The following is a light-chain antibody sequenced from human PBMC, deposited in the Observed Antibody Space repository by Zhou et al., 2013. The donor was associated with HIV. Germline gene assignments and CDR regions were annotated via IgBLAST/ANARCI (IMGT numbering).Light chain of an antibody. Sequence: PGERATLSCRASQSVAGSVLSWYQKKPGQPPRLLIYGASSRATGIPERFSGSGSGTDFILTISRLESEDFAVYYCQHYGGSPLVTFGGGTRV. CDR1: QSVAGSV. V-gene: IGKV3-20*01. CDR3: QHYGGSPLVT. CDR2: GAS. J-gene: IGKJ4*01.